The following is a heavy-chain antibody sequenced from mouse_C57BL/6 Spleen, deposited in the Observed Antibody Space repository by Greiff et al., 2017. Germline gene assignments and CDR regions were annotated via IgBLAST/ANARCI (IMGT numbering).Heavy chain of an antibody. V-gene: IGHV5-4*03. CDR3: ARPYYYGSFDY. D-gene: IGHD1-1*01. J-gene: IGHJ2*01. Sequence: KVVESGGGLVKPGGSLKLPCAASGFTFSSYAMSWVRQTPEKRLAWVATISDGGSYTYYPDNVKGRFTISRDNAKNNLYLQMSHLKSEDTAMYYCARPYYYGSFDYWGQGTTLTVSS. CDR2: ISDGGSYT. CDR1: GFTFSSYA.